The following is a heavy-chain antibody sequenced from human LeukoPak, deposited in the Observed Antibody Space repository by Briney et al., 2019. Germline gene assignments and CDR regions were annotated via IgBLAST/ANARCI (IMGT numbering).Heavy chain of an antibody. CDR2: IRYDGSNK. J-gene: IGHJ4*02. CDR1: GFTFSSYG. Sequence: GGSLRLSCAASGFTFSSYGMHWVRQAPGTGLEWVAFIRYDGSNKYYADSVKGRFTISGDNSKNALYLQMNSLRAEDTAVYYCAKDQVDTAMALFYFDYWGQGTLVTVSS. CDR3: AKDQVDTAMALFYFDY. V-gene: IGHV3-30*02. D-gene: IGHD5-18*01.